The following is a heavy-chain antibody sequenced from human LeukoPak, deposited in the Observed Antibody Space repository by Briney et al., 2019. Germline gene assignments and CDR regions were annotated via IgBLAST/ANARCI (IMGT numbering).Heavy chain of an antibody. CDR1: GDSVSSNSAA. Sequence: SQTLSLACAISGDSVSSNSAAWNWIRQSPSRGLEWLGRTYYRSKWYNDYAVSVKSRITINPDTSKNQFSLQLNSVTPEDTAVYYCARDAPDGTPWLALPRNWFDPWGQGTLVTVSS. CDR2: TYYRSKWYN. J-gene: IGHJ5*02. CDR3: ARDAPDGTPWLALPRNWFDP. V-gene: IGHV6-1*01. D-gene: IGHD6-19*01.